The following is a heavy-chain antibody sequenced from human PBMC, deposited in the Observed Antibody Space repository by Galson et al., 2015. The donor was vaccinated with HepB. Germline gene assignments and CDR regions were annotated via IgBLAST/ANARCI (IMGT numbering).Heavy chain of an antibody. J-gene: IGHJ4*02. D-gene: IGHD6-13*01. CDR3: ARMFLGSSWYGYFDS. Sequence: SVKVSCKASGYTFTGYYMNWVRQAPGEGLEWMGRINPKSGGTNYAQKFQGRVTMTRDTSISTAYMELSSLRSDDTAVYYCARMFLGSSWYGYFDSWGQGTLVTVSS. CDR2: INPKSGGT. V-gene: IGHV1-2*06. CDR1: GYTFTGYY.